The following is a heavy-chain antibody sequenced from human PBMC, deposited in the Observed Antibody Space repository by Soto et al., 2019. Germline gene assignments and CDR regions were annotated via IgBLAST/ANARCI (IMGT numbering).Heavy chain of an antibody. CDR3: ARDSSGYDYYYYYMDV. CDR1: GFTFSSYW. D-gene: IGHD5-12*01. Sequence: GGSLRLSCAASGFTFSSYWMSWVRQAPGNGLEWVANIKQDGSEKYYVDSVKGRFTISRDNAKNSLYLQMNSLRAEDTAVYYCARDSSGYDYYYYYMDVWGKGTTVTVSS. V-gene: IGHV3-7*01. J-gene: IGHJ6*03. CDR2: IKQDGSEK.